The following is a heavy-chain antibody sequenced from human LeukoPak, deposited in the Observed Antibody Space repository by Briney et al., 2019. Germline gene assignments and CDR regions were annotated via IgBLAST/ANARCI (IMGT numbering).Heavy chain of an antibody. CDR3: AKGLYSHGLFDF. CDR1: GFTFIGYA. D-gene: IGHD5-18*01. J-gene: IGHJ4*02. Sequence: PGGSLRLSCAASGFTFIGYAMSWVRQAPGKGLEWVSAITGSADSTYYADSVKGRFTVSRDNSKNTLYLQMNTLRAEDTAVYHCAKGLYSHGLFDFWGQGTLVTVSS. CDR2: ITGSADST. V-gene: IGHV3-23*01.